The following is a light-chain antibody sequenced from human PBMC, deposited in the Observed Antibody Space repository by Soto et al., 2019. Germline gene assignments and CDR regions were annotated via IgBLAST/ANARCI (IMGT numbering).Light chain of an antibody. CDR3: SSYTSSSTLKV. V-gene: IGLV2-14*01. CDR2: DVS. J-gene: IGLJ2*01. CDR1: SSDVGGYNY. Sequence: QSVLTQPASVSGSPGQSITISCTGTSSDVGGYNYVSWYQQHPGKAPKLMIYDVSNRPSGVSNRFSGSKSGNTASPTISGLQAEDEADYYCSSYTSSSTLKVFGGGTKVTVL.